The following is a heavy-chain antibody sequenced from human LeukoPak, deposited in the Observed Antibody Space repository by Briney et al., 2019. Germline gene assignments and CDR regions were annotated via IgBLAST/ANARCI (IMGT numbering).Heavy chain of an antibody. J-gene: IGHJ6*02. Sequence: GESLKISCQGSGYSFTSYWIGWVRQMPGKGLEWMGIIYPGDSDTRYSPSFQGQVTISADKSISTAYLQWSSLKASDTAMYYCARLNYYDSSGYPHLLGMDVWGQGTTVTVSS. D-gene: IGHD3-22*01. V-gene: IGHV5-51*01. CDR2: IYPGDSDT. CDR3: ARLNYYDSSGYPHLLGMDV. CDR1: GYSFTSYW.